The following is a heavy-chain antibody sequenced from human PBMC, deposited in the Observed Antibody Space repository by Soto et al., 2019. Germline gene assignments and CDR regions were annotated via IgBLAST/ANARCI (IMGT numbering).Heavy chain of an antibody. CDR3: AKWGGGRYSSSWHKELNYYYGMDV. CDR1: GFTFSSYA. CDR2: ISGSGGST. V-gene: IGHV3-23*01. Sequence: EVQLLESGGGLVQPGGSLRLSCAASGFTFSSYAMSWVRQAPGKGLEWVSAISGSGGSTYYADSVKGRFTISRDNSKNTLYLQMNSLRAEDTVVYYCAKWGGGRYSSSWHKELNYYYGMDVWGQGTTVTVSS. J-gene: IGHJ6*02. D-gene: IGHD6-13*01.